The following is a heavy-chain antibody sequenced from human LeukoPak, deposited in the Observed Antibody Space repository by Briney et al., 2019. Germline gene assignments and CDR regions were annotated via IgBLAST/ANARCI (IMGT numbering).Heavy chain of an antibody. CDR2: IYTSGST. CDR3: AMGYCTSAVCSLGPTQA. D-gene: IGHD2-8*01. Sequence: PSQTLSLTCTVSGASISSGSYYWSWIRQPAGKGLEWIGRIYTSGSTNYNPSLKSRVTISVDTAKHKFSLELSSVTAADTAAYYCAMGYCTSAVCSLGPTQAWGQGTLVTVSS. J-gene: IGHJ4*02. CDR1: GASISSGSYY. V-gene: IGHV4-61*02.